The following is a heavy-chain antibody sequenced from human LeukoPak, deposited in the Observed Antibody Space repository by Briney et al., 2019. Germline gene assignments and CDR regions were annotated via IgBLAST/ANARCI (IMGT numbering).Heavy chain of an antibody. J-gene: IGHJ4*02. CDR1: GFTFSNAW. Sequence: GGSLRLSCAASGFTFSNAWMSWVRQAPGKGLEWVSVIYSGGSTYYADSVKGRFTISRDNSKNTLYLQMNSLRAEDTAVYYCAREGGAMYYFDYWGQGTLVTVSS. CDR3: AREGGAMYYFDY. D-gene: IGHD3-16*01. CDR2: IYSGGST. V-gene: IGHV3-66*01.